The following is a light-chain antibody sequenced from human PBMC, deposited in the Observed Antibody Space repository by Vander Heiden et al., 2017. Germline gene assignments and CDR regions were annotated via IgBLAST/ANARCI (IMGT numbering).Light chain of an antibody. CDR3: RQSYSTPWT. CDR1: QRISSY. CDR2: AAS. V-gene: IGKV1-39*01. J-gene: IGKJ1*01. Sequence: DIQMTQFPSSLSASVGDRVTITCRASQRISSYLNWYQQKPGKAPKLLIYAASSLQSGVPSRFSGSGSGTDFTLTISSLQPEDFATYYCRQSYSTPWTFGQGTKVEIK.